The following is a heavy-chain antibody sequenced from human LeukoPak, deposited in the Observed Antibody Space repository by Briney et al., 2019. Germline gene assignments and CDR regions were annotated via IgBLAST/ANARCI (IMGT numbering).Heavy chain of an antibody. D-gene: IGHD3-3*01. CDR2: INHSGST. V-gene: IGHV4-34*01. Sequence: GSLRLSCAASGLTVSSNYMSWIRQPPGKGLEWIGEINHSGSTNYNPSLKSRVTISVDTSKNQFSLKLSSVTAADTAVYYCARLNPTYYDFWSGDPDVWGKGTTVTVSS. CDR3: ARLNPTYYDFWSGDPDV. CDR1: GLTVSSNY. J-gene: IGHJ6*04.